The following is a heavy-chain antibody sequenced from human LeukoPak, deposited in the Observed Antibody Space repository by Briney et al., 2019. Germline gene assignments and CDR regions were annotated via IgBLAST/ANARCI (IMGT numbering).Heavy chain of an antibody. CDR3: AKWYCSSTSCRYFDF. CDR2: ISGSGKNT. V-gene: IGHV3-23*01. D-gene: IGHD2-2*01. Sequence: GGSLRLSCAASGFTFSNYAMSWVRRAPGKRLEWVSAISGSGKNTYYADSVKGRFTISRDNSKNTLYLQMNSLRADDTAVYYCAKWYCSSTSCRYFDFWGQGTLVTVSS. J-gene: IGHJ4*02. CDR1: GFTFSNYA.